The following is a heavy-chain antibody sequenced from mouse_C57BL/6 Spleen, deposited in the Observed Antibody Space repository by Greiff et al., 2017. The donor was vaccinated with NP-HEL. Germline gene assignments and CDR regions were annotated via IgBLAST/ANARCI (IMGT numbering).Heavy chain of an antibody. V-gene: IGHV1-80*01. CDR3: ARGRSYGSSYWYFDV. CDR1: GYAFSSYW. D-gene: IGHD1-1*01. CDR2: IYPGDGDT. J-gene: IGHJ1*03. Sequence: VQLQQSGAELVKPGASVKISCKASGYAFSSYWLNWVKQRPGKGLEWIGQIYPGDGDTNYNGKFKGKATLTADKSSSTAYMPVSRLTSEDSAVYFCARGRSYGSSYWYFDVWGTGTTVTVSS.